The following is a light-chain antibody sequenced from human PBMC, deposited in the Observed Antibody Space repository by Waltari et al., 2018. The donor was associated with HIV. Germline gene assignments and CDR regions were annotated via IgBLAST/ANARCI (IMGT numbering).Light chain of an antibody. V-gene: IGLV2-23*01. Sequence: QSALTQPASVSGSPGQSITISYTGTSSDVGSYNLVSWYQQHPGKAPKLMIYEGSKRPSGVSNRFSGSKSGNTASLTISGLQAEDEADYYCCSYAGTSPYVFGTGTKVTVL. CDR3: CSYAGTSPYV. CDR2: EGS. CDR1: SSDVGSYNL. J-gene: IGLJ1*01.